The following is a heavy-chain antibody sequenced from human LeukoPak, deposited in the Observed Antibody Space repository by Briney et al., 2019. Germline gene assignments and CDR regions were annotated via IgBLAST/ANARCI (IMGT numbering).Heavy chain of an antibody. CDR2: ISASGGST. CDR3: AKGLVPAAIRVVDY. CDR1: GFTFSSYA. D-gene: IGHD2-2*01. J-gene: IGHJ4*02. V-gene: IGHV3-23*01. Sequence: PGGSLRLSCAASGFTFSSYAMSWVRQAPRKGLEWVSAISASGGSTYYADSVKGRFTISRDNSQNTLYLQVNSLRAEDTAVYYCAKGLVPAAIRVVDYWGRGTLVTVSS.